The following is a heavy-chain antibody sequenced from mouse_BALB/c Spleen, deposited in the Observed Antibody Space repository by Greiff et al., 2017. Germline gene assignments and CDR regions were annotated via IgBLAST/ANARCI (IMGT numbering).Heavy chain of an antibody. CDR3: ARKRVPRDGFAY. J-gene: IGHJ3*01. V-gene: IGHV1-7*01. Sequence: QVQLQQSGAELAKPGASVKMSCKASGYTFTSYWMHWVKQRPGQGLEWIGYINPSTGYTEYNQKFKDKATLTADKSSSTAYMQLSSLTSEDSAVYYCARKRVPRDGFAYWGQGTLVTVSA. CDR1: GYTFTSYW. CDR2: INPSTGYT. D-gene: IGHD3-1*01.